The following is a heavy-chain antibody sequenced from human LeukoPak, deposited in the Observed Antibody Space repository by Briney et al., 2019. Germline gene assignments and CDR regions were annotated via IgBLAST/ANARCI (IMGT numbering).Heavy chain of an antibody. V-gene: IGHV4-34*01. CDR2: INHSGST. CDR3: ARVGADGSGFLFDY. Sequence: TSETLSLTCAVYGGSFSGYYWSWIRQPPGKGLEWIGEINHSGSTNYNPSLKSRVTISVDTSKNQFSLKLSSVTAADTAVYYCARVGADGSGFLFDYWGQGTLVTVSS. D-gene: IGHD3-10*01. J-gene: IGHJ4*02. CDR1: GGSFSGYY.